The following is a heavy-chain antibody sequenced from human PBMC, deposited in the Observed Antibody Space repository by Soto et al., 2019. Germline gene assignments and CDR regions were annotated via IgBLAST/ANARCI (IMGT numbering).Heavy chain of an antibody. Sequence: QVQPVESGGGVVQPGRSLRLSCVVSGFTFRSYAMHWVRQTPGKGLAWVAVISNDGNNNYHADSVKGRFTISRDNSKNTLYLHMDSLRAEDTALYYCSRFVGYGGSEYYFDNWGQGIQVIVST. CDR1: GFTFRSYA. V-gene: IGHV3-30-3*02. CDR3: SRFVGYGGSEYYFDN. D-gene: IGHD5-12*01. CDR2: ISNDGNNN. J-gene: IGHJ4*02.